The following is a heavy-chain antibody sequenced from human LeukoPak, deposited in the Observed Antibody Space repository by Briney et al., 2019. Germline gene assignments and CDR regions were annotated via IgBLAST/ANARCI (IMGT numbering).Heavy chain of an antibody. J-gene: IGHJ5*02. D-gene: IGHD3-3*01. Sequence: SETLSLTCTVSGGSISSYYWSWIRQPAGKGLEWIGRIYTSGSTNYNPSLKSRVTMSVDTSKNQFSLKLSSVTAADTAVYYCARDRYDFWSGYPYYNWFDPWGQGTLVTVSS. CDR2: IYTSGST. CDR1: GGSISSYY. CDR3: ARDRYDFWSGYPYYNWFDP. V-gene: IGHV4-4*07.